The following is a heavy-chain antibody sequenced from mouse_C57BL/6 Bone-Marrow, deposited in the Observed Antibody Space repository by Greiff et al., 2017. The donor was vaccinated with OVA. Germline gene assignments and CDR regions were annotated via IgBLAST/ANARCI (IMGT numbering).Heavy chain of an antibody. CDR3: ARAAAYYTDY. D-gene: IGHD2-12*01. CDR2: ISDGGSYT. V-gene: IGHV5-4*01. CDR1: GFTFSSYA. J-gene: IGHJ4*01. Sequence: DVQLVESGGGLVKPGGSLKLSCAASGFTFSSYAMSWVRQTPEKRLEWVATISDGGSYTYYPDNVKGRFTISRDNAKNNLYLQMSHLKSEDTAMYYCARAAAYYTDYWGQGTSVTVSS.